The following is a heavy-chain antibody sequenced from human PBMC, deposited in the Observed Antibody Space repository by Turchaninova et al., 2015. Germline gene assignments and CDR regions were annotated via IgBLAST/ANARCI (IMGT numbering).Heavy chain of an antibody. D-gene: IGHD3-10*01. J-gene: IGHJ4*02. CDR3: ARDLAVRGVYFDS. CDR2: ISTGGTAI. V-gene: IGHV3-48*03. CDR1: GLTFSTYE. Sequence: LSCAASGLTFSTYEMNWVRQAPGKGPEWVSYISTGGTAIYYAASVKGRFTISRDNAKNSLYLQMDSLTVDDTAVYYCARDLAVRGVYFDSWGQGTLVTVSS.